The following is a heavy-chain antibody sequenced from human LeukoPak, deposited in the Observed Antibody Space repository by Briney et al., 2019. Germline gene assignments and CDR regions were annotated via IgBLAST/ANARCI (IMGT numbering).Heavy chain of an antibody. J-gene: IGHJ4*02. V-gene: IGHV3-30*02. CDR3: AKDTDYYYDDSAIDY. CDR2: IRYDGSNK. Sequence: GGSLRLSCAASGFTFSSYGMHWVRQAPGKGLEWVAFIRYDGSNKYYADSVKGRFTISRDNSKNTLYLQMNSLRAEDTAVYYCAKDTDYYYDDSAIDYWGQGTLVTVSS. D-gene: IGHD3-22*01. CDR1: GFTFSSYG.